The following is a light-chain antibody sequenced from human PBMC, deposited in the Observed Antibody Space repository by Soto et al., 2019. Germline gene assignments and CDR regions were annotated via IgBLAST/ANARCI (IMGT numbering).Light chain of an antibody. J-gene: IGLJ2*01. CDR3: GTWDNSLRTVV. CDR1: SSNIGNNY. V-gene: IGLV1-51*02. CDR2: ENN. Sequence: QSVLTQPPSVSAAPGQTVTISCSGSSSNIGNNYVSWYQQLPGTAPKLLIYENNKRPSGIPDRFSGSKSGTSATLGITGLQTGDEADYYCGTWDNSLRTVVFGGGTKRTVL.